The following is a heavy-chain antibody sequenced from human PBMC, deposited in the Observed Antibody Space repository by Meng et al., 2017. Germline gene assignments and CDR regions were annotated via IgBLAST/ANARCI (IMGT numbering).Heavy chain of an antibody. D-gene: IGHD3-22*01. CDR1: GFTFSSYA. CDR3: ARDIYYDSSGYYSYPPYYYGMDV. Sequence: GESLKISCAASGFTFSSYAMHWVRQAPGKGLEWVAVISYDGSNKYYADSVKGRFTISRDNSKSTLYLQMNSLRAEDTAVYYCARDIYYDSSGYYSYPPYYYGMDVWGQGTTVTVSS. V-gene: IGHV3-30*04. J-gene: IGHJ6*02. CDR2: ISYDGSNK.